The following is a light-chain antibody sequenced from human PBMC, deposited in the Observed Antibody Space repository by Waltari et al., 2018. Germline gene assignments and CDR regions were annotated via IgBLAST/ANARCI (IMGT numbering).Light chain of an antibody. V-gene: IGKV2-30*01. Sequence: DVVMTQSPLSLPVTLGQPASISCRSSQSLVSSDGNTYFNWFQQRPGQSPRRLLYKVSNRDTGIPDIFGGSGSGTDFTLGISSLDADDVGVYYCMQGIHRPWTFGQGTKLEIK. CDR3: MQGIHRPWT. J-gene: IGKJ1*01. CDR2: KVS. CDR1: QSLVSSDGNTY.